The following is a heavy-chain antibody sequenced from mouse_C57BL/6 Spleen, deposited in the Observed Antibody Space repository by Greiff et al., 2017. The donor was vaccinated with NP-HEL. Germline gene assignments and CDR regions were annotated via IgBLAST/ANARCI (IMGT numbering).Heavy chain of an antibody. V-gene: IGHV3-6*01. J-gene: IGHJ4*01. Sequence: EVKLVESGPGLVKPSQSLSLTCSVTGYSITSGYYWNWIRQFPGNKLEWMGYISYDGSNNYNPSLKNRISITRDTAKNQFFLKLNSVTTEDTATYYCARRAVFYYAMDYWGQGTSVTVSS. CDR2: ISYDGSN. CDR3: ARRAVFYYAMDY. CDR1: GYSITSGYY.